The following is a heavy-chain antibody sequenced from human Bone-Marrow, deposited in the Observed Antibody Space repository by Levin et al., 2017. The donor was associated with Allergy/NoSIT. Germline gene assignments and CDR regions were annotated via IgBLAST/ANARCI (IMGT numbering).Heavy chain of an antibody. CDR1: GYTFTGYY. V-gene: IGHV1-2*02. CDR2: IIPNSGGT. Sequence: ASVKVSCKASGYTFTGYYIHWVRQAPGQGLEWMGWIIPNSGGTNYAQKFQGRVTMTTDTSISTAYMELSRLRSDDAAVYYCARVEYSGGWYYFDYWGQGTLVTVSS. J-gene: IGHJ4*02. D-gene: IGHD6-19*01. CDR3: ARVEYSGGWYYFDY.